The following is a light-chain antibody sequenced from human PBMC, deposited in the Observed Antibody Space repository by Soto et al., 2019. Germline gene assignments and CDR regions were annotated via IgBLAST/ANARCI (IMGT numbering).Light chain of an antibody. J-gene: IGLJ1*01. CDR3: GAWDSSLSAYV. CDR1: SSNIGKNY. Sequence: QSVLTQPPSVSAAPGQKVTISCSGSSSNIGKNYVSWYQQLPGRAPKALIYENNKRPSGIPDRFSGSKSGTSATLAITGLQTGDEADYYCGAWDSSLSAYVFGTGTKVTVL. CDR2: ENN. V-gene: IGLV1-51*02.